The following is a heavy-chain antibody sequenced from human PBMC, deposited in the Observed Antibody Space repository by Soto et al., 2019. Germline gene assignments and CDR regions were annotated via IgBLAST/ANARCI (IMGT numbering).Heavy chain of an antibody. J-gene: IGHJ4*02. V-gene: IGHV3-33*06. CDR1: GFTFNRFG. D-gene: IGHD3-22*01. CDR3: AKQRSYDGSGDFYFDN. Sequence: QVQLVESGGGVVQPGRSLRLSCAASGFTFNRFGLHWVRQAPGKGLEWVALIWYDGYRKYYAESVKGRFIISRDNSKNTLYLQMNGMSAEDTAVYYWAKQRSYDGSGDFYFDNWGQGTLVTVSS. CDR2: IWYDGYRK.